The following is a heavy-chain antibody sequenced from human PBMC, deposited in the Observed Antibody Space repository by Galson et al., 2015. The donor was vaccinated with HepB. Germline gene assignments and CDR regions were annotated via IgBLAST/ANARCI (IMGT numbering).Heavy chain of an antibody. CDR3: ARRYSSGFFPDY. V-gene: IGHV3-30*04. Sequence: SLRLSCAASGFTFSQYAMHWLRQAPDKGPEWVAMMSYDGSMKEYADSVQGRFTISRDDFRNTLYLQMHSLTPEDTAIYYCARRYSSGFFPDYWGQGTLVSVSS. D-gene: IGHD6-19*01. CDR1: GFTFSQYA. CDR2: MSYDGSMK. J-gene: IGHJ4*02.